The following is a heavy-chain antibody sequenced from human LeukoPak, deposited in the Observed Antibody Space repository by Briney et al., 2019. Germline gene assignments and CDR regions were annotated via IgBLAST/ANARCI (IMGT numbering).Heavy chain of an antibody. Sequence: GSLRLSCATSGFTFSRYIMNWVRQAPGKGLEWVSSITSSSIYKYYADSMKGRFTISRDNAKNSLYLQMDSLRAEDTAVYYCARDGITMRILEYWGQGTLVTVSS. D-gene: IGHD3-10*01. V-gene: IGHV3-21*01. CDR3: ARDGITMRILEY. CDR1: GFTFSRYI. J-gene: IGHJ4*02. CDR2: ITSSSIYK.